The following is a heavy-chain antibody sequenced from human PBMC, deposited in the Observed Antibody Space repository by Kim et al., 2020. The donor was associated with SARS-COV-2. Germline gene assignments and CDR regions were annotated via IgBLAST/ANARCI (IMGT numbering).Heavy chain of an antibody. V-gene: IGHV1-69*01. CDR3: AREAGYSSSWTPHYFDY. J-gene: IGHJ4*02. Sequence: FQGRVTITADEATSTAYMELSSLRSEDTAVYYCAREAGYSSSWTPHYFDYWGQGTLVTVSS. D-gene: IGHD6-13*01.